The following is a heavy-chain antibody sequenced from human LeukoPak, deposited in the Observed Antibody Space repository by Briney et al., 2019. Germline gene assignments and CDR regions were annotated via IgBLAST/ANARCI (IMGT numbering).Heavy chain of an antibody. CDR3: ARGSMTTVTTSPIDY. V-gene: IGHV4-61*01. CDR1: GGSVSSGSYY. CDR2: IYYSRST. D-gene: IGHD4-17*01. J-gene: IGHJ4*02. Sequence: SETLSLTCTVSGGSVSSGSYYWSWIRQPPGKGLEWIVYIYYSRSTNYNPSLKSRVTISVDTSKNQFSLKLSSVTAADTAVYYCARGSMTTVTTSPIDYWGQGTLVTVSS.